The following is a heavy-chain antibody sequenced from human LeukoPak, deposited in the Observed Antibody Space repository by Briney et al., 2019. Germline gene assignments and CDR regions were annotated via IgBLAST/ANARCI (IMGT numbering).Heavy chain of an antibody. CDR2: IYPSGST. V-gene: IGHV4-61*02. CDR3: ARGFAERYYYYYYMDV. J-gene: IGHJ6*03. CDR1: GGSISSGSYS. D-gene: IGHD3-10*01. Sequence: SETLSLACTVSGGSISSGSYSWSWIRQPAGKGLEWIGRIYPSGSTNYNPSLKSRVTISVDTSKNQFSLKLSSVTAADTAVYYCARGFAERYYYYYYMDVWGKGTTVTVSS.